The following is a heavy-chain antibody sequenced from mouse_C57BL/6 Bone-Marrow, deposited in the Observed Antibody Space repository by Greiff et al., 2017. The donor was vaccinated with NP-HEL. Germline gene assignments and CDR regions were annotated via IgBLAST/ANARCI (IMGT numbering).Heavy chain of an antibody. CDR3: AREGGYGVDY. Sequence: EVQGVESGGGLVKPGGSLKLSCAASGFTFSSYAMSWVRQTPEKRLEWVATISDGGSYTYYPDNVKGRFTISRDNAKNNLYLQMSHLKSEDTAMYYCAREGGYGVDYWGQGTTLTVSS. CDR1: GFTFSSYA. D-gene: IGHD2-2*01. V-gene: IGHV5-4*01. J-gene: IGHJ2*01. CDR2: ISDGGSYT.